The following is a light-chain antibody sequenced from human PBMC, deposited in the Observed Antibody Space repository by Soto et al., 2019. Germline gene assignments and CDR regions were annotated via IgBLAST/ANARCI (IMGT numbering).Light chain of an antibody. Sequence: QSALTQPRSVSGSPGQSVTISCTGTSSDVGGYNYVSWYQQHPGKAPKLMIYDVSKRPSGVPDRFSGSKSGNTASLTISGLQAEDEADYYCRSYAGSLVFGGGTKLTVL. J-gene: IGLJ2*01. V-gene: IGLV2-11*01. CDR2: DVS. CDR1: SSDVGGYNY. CDR3: RSYAGSLV.